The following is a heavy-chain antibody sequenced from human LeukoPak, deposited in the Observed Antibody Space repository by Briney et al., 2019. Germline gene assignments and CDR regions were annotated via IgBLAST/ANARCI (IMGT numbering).Heavy chain of an antibody. CDR3: VGSTGYPYYFDY. CDR1: GYRFSGYW. Sequence: GESLKISCEASGYRFSGYWIGWVRRMPGEGLEWMGILYPGNSETRYSPSFQGQVTISANNSISTAYLQWSSLKASDTAMYYCVGSTGYPYYFDYWGQGTLLTVSS. V-gene: IGHV5-51*01. D-gene: IGHD3-9*01. J-gene: IGHJ4*02. CDR2: LYPGNSET.